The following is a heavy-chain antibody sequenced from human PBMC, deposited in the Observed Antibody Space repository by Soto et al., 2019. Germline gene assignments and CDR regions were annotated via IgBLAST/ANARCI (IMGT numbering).Heavy chain of an antibody. V-gene: IGHV1-3*01. Sequence: AASVKVSCKASGYTFTSYAMHWVRQAPGQRLEWMGWINAGNGNTKYSQKFQGRVTITRDTSASTAYMELSSLRSEDTAVYYCARDSGAAAGTSYFDYWGQGTLVTVSS. J-gene: IGHJ4*02. CDR2: INAGNGNT. CDR1: GYTFTSYA. D-gene: IGHD6-13*01. CDR3: ARDSGAAAGTSYFDY.